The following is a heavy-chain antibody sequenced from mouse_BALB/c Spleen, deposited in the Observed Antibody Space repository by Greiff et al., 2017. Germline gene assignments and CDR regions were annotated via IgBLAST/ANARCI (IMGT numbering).Heavy chain of an antibody. Sequence: VQVVESGPGLVAPSQSLSITCTVSGFSLSRYSVHWVRQPPGKGLEWLGMIWGGGSTDYNSALKSRLSISKDNSKSQVFLKMNSLQTDDTAMYYCARNGGDYDGYAMDYWGQGTSVTVSS. D-gene: IGHD2-4*01. J-gene: IGHJ4*01. CDR2: IWGGGST. CDR3: ARNGGDYDGYAMDY. CDR1: GFSLSRYS. V-gene: IGHV2-6-4*01.